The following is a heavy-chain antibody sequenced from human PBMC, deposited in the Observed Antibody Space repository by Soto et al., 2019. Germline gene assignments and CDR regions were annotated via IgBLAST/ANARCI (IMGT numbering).Heavy chain of an antibody. J-gene: IGHJ6*02. V-gene: IGHV5-10-1*01. CDR2: IDPSDSYT. CDR1: GYSFTTYW. D-gene: IGHD6-13*01. CDR3: ARLGAVAEYYYGMGV. Sequence: GESLKISCKGSGYSFTTYWISWVRQMPGKGLEWMGRIDPSDSYTNYSPSFQGHVTISADKSISTAYVQWSSLKASDTAMYYCARLGAVAEYYYGMGVWGQGTTVTVSS.